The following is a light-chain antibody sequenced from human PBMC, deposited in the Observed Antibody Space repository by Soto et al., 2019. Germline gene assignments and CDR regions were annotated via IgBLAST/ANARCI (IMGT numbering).Light chain of an antibody. CDR2: ENT. CDR1: SSNIGAGYA. CDR3: QSYDSSLTAYV. Sequence: QSALTQPPSVSGAPGQRVIISCTGNSSNIGAGYAVNWYQQVSGTAPKLVIYENTNRPSGVPDRFSGSRSVTSASLAITGLQAEDESDYYCQSYDSSLTAYVFGTATKLIVL. V-gene: IGLV1-40*01. J-gene: IGLJ1*01.